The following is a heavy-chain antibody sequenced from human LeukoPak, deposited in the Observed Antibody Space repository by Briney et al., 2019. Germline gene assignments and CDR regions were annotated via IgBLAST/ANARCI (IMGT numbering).Heavy chain of an antibody. D-gene: IGHD1-26*01. Sequence: GASVKVSCKASGYTFTGYYMHWVRQAPGQGLEWMGWINPNSGGTNYAQKFQGRVTMTRDTSISTAYMELSRLRSDDTAVYYCARAQWGPYNWFDPWGQGTLVTVSS. CDR3: ARAQWGPYNWFDP. CDR2: INPNSGGT. V-gene: IGHV1-2*02. J-gene: IGHJ5*02. CDR1: GYTFTGYY.